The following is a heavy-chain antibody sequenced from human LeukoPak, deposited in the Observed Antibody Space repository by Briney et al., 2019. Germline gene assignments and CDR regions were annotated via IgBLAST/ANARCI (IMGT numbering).Heavy chain of an antibody. Sequence: GGSLRLSCAASGFTFSSYGMHWVRQAPGKGLEWVAVISYDGSNKYYEDSVKGRFTISRDNSKNTLYLQMNSLRAEDTAVYYCAKGHAFDIWGQGTMVSVSS. CDR2: ISYDGSNK. CDR3: AKGHAFDI. J-gene: IGHJ3*02. CDR1: GFTFSSYG. V-gene: IGHV3-30*18.